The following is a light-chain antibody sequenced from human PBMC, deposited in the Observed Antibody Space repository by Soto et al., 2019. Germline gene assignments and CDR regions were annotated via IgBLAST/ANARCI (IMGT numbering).Light chain of an antibody. CDR2: DTS. Sequence: EIVMTQSPATLSVSPGERATLYFSASQSVSIKLACYQQKPGQAPRLLIYDTSTRATGIPARFSGSGSGTDFTLTISRLEPEDFAVYYCQQYGSSSWTFGQGTKVDIK. V-gene: IGKV3-15*01. J-gene: IGKJ1*01. CDR3: QQYGSSSWT. CDR1: QSVSIK.